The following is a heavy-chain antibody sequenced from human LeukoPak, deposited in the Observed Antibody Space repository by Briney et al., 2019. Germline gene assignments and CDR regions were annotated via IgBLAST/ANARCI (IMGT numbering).Heavy chain of an antibody. Sequence: GGSLRLSCAASGFSFGSYGLSWVRQAPGKGPQWVSYISGNGGTTHYADSVEGRFTISRDNAKDSLYLQMSSLRAEDTAVYYCARDLDSGNYFFAYWGQGTPVTVSS. CDR3: ARDLDSGNYFFAY. J-gene: IGHJ4*02. V-gene: IGHV3-48*04. CDR2: ISGNGGTT. D-gene: IGHD3-22*01. CDR1: GFSFGSYG.